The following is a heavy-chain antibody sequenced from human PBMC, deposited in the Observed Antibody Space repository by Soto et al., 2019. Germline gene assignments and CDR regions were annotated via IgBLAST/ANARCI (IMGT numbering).Heavy chain of an antibody. CDR1: GGSISSYY. CDR3: ARSRRYDFWSGYSTNLDY. J-gene: IGHJ4*02. Sequence: SETLSLTCTVSGGSISSYYWSWIRQPPGKGLEWIGYIYYSGSTNYNPSLKSRVTISVDTSRNQFSLKLSSVTAADTAVYYCARSRRYDFWSGYSTNLDYWGQGTLVTVSA. V-gene: IGHV4-59*08. CDR2: IYYSGST. D-gene: IGHD3-3*01.